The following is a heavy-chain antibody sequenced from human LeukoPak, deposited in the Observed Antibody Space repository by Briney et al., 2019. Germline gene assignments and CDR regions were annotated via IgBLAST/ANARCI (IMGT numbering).Heavy chain of an antibody. Sequence: SETLSLTCAVYGGSFSGYYWSWIRQPPAKGLEWIGEINHSGSTNYNPSLKSRVTISVDTSKNQFSLKLSSVTAADTAVYYCARGLLWFGESKPYYFDYWGQGTLVTVSS. J-gene: IGHJ4*02. CDR1: GGSFSGYY. V-gene: IGHV4-34*01. CDR3: ARGLLWFGESKPYYFDY. D-gene: IGHD3-10*01. CDR2: INHSGST.